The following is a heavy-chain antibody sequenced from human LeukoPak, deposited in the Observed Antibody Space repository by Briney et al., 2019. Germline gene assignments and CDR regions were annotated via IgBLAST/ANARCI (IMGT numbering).Heavy chain of an antibody. D-gene: IGHD4-17*01. Sequence: VKVSCKASGYTFTGYYMHWVRQAPGQGLEWMGWINPNSGGTNYAQRFQGRVTMTRDTSISTAYMELSRLRSDDTAVYYCARDIYGDYAGMDVWGQGTTVTVSS. CDR3: ARDIYGDYAGMDV. CDR2: INPNSGGT. V-gene: IGHV1-2*02. CDR1: GYTFTGYY. J-gene: IGHJ6*02.